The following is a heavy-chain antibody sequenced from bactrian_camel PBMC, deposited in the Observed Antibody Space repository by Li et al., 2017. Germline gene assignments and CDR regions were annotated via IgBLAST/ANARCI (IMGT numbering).Heavy chain of an antibody. CDR2: ISAGSDAA. CDR1: GDTSRTHC. D-gene: IGHD5*01. J-gene: IGHJ4*01. CDR3: AAAPQLTCGGIWVDSRRFHI. Sequence: QLVESGGGSIEAGGSLRLTCAASGDTSRTHCMGWFRQAPGKEREGVSSISAGSDAAYYRDSVRGRFTISRDSALNTLYLQMNGLKPEDTAIYYCAAAPQLTCGGIWVDSRRFHIWGQGTQVTVS. V-gene: IGHV3S28*01.